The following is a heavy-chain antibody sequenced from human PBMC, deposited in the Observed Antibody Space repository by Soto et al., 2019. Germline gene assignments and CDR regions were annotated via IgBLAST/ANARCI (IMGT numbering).Heavy chain of an antibody. Sequence: QVQLVQSGAEVKKPGASVKVSCKASGYTFSSYDINWVRQATGQGLEWMGWMNPNTGNTVYAQKFQGRVTMTRTTSIRTAYMELNSLRSEDTAVYYCARERAYGMDVWGQGTTVTVSS. CDR1: GYTFSSYD. J-gene: IGHJ6*02. CDR2: MNPNTGNT. V-gene: IGHV1-8*01. CDR3: ARERAYGMDV.